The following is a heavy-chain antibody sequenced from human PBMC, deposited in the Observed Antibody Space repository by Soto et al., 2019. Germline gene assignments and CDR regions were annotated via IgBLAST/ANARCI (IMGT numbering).Heavy chain of an antibody. Sequence: PGESLKISCKGSVYSFSNWWIAWVRQMPGKGLEYMGIIYPSDSQTRYSPSFQGQVTISADKSISTAYLQWSSLKASDTAIYYCARHGFYGDYSSNYFDPWGQGTLVTVSS. CDR1: VYSFSNWW. CDR2: IYPSDSQT. CDR3: ARHGFYGDYSSNYFDP. J-gene: IGHJ5*02. V-gene: IGHV5-51*01. D-gene: IGHD4-17*01.